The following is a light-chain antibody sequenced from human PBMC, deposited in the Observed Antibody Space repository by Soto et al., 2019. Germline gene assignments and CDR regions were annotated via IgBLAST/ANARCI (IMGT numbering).Light chain of an antibody. Sequence: QSALTQPASVSGSPGQSITISCTGTSSDVGGYKYVPWWQQHPGKAPKLMIYDVSNRPSGVSNRFSGSKSGNTASLTISGLQAEDEADYYCGSYTSSSTYVFGTGTKVTVL. J-gene: IGLJ1*01. CDR1: SSDVGGYKY. CDR3: GSYTSSSTYV. CDR2: DVS. V-gene: IGLV2-14*01.